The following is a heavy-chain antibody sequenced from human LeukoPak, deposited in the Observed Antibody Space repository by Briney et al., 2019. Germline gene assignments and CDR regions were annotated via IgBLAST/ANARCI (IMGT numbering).Heavy chain of an antibody. CDR1: GFTFSSYW. CDR3: ARSDWFDP. Sequence: GGSLRLSCAASGFTFSSYWMHWVRQVPRKGLVWVSRIKGDGSNIFYADSVKGRFTISRDNAKNTLYLQMNSLRAEDTAMYYCARSDWFDPWGQGTLVTVSS. J-gene: IGHJ5*02. V-gene: IGHV3-74*01. CDR2: IKGDGSNI.